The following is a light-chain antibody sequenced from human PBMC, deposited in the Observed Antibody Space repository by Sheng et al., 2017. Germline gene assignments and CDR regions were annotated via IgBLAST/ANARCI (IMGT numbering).Light chain of an antibody. Sequence: EIVMTQSPATLSLSPGDRATLSCRASDNVNRNVGWYQQKPGQTPRLLIFDASTRATGIPARFSGSGSGTDFTLTIYDLQADDFAVYYCHQYNSWPPNLTFGGGTNIEI. CDR3: HQYNSWPPNLT. V-gene: IGKV3-15*01. J-gene: IGKJ4*01. CDR2: DAS. CDR1: DNVNRN.